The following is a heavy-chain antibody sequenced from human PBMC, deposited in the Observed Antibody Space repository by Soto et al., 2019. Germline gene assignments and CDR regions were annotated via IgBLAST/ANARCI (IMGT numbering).Heavy chain of an antibody. V-gene: IGHV3-7*01. CDR2: IKEDGSEK. CDR3: ARDEGCGGGSCYSIWRY. CDR1: GFSFGSYW. J-gene: IGHJ4*02. Sequence: EVQLVESGGGLGQPGGSLRLSCAASGFSFGSYWISWVRQAPGKGLEWVANIKEDGSEKYYVDSVKGRFTISRDNAKNSLYLQMNSLRAEDTAVYYCARDEGCGGGSCYSIWRYWGQGTLVTVSP. D-gene: IGHD2-15*01.